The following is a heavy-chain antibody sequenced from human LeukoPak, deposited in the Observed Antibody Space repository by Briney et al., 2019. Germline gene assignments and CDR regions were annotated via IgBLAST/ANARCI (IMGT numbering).Heavy chain of an antibody. CDR1: GFTFSNYY. J-gene: IGHJ4*02. Sequence: GGSLRLSCAASGFTFSNYYMSWIRQAPGKGLEWLSYISSSGTTIYYTDSVKGRFTISRDNAKNSLYLQMNSLRAEDTAVYYCARGIRQYAKSYFDYWGQGTLVTVSS. CDR2: ISSSGTTI. V-gene: IGHV3-11*01. D-gene: IGHD4-11*01. CDR3: ARGIRQYAKSYFDY.